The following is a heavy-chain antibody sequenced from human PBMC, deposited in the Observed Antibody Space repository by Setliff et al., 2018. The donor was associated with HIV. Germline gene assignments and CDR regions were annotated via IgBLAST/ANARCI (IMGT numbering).Heavy chain of an antibody. Sequence: PGGSLRLSCVASGFTLSNYAMHWVRQAPGKGLEWVAVMSYDGSNKYYADSVKGRFTISRDNAKNSLYLQMSSLRAEDTAVYYCARGEGVDGQVGATYAFDIWGQGTMVTVSS. J-gene: IGHJ3*02. CDR2: MSYDGSNK. CDR1: GFTLSNYA. CDR3: ARGEGVDGQVGATYAFDI. D-gene: IGHD1-26*01. V-gene: IGHV3-30*04.